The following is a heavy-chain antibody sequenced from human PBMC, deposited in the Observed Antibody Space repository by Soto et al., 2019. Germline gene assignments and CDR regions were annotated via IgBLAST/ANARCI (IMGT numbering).Heavy chain of an antibody. CDR3: ARDRSRWEPDYFNY. CDR2: IWYDGSNK. J-gene: IGHJ4*02. D-gene: IGHD1-26*01. CDR1: GFTFSSYG. Sequence: GGSLRLSCAASGFTFSSYGMHWVRQAPGKGLEWVAVIWYDGSNKYYADSVKGRFTISRDNSKNTLYLQMNSLRAEDTAGYYCARDRSRWEPDYFNYWGQASRGTVS. V-gene: IGHV3-33*01.